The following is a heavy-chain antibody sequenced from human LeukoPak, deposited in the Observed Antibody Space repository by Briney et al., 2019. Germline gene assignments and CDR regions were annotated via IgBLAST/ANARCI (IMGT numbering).Heavy chain of an antibody. CDR3: AKGGNDFYYYGLDV. CDR2: IYSGGST. J-gene: IGHJ6*02. V-gene: IGHV3-53*05. Sequence: GGSLRLSCAASGFTVSSNYMSWVRQAPGKGLEWVSVIYSGGSTYYADSVKGRFNISRDNSKNTLYLQMHSLRVEDTARYYCAKGGNDFYYYGLDVWGQGTTVTVSS. D-gene: IGHD1-1*01. CDR1: GFTVSSNY.